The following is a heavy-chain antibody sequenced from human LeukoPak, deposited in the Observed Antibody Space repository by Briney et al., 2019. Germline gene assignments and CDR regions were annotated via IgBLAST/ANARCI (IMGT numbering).Heavy chain of an antibody. V-gene: IGHV4-4*07. J-gene: IGHJ5*02. Sequence: SETLSLTCTVSGGSISSYYWSWIRQPAGKGLEGIGRIYTSGSTNYNPSLKSRVTMSVDTSKNQFSLKLSSVTAADTAVYYCARGTKYCSSTSCSNWFDPWGQGTLVTVSS. CDR1: GGSISSYY. CDR3: ARGTKYCSSTSCSNWFDP. CDR2: IYTSGST. D-gene: IGHD2-2*01.